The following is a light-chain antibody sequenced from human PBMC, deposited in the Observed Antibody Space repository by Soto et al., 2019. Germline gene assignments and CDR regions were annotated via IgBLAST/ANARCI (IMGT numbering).Light chain of an antibody. Sequence: DIQMTQSPSSLSASVGDRVTITCRASQSISSYLNWYQQKPGKAPKLLIYAASSLQSGVPSRFSGRGSGTDFTLTISSLQPEDFATYYCQQSYSTPPFGQGTKLEI. CDR3: QQSYSTPP. CDR1: QSISSY. V-gene: IGKV1-39*01. J-gene: IGKJ2*01. CDR2: AAS.